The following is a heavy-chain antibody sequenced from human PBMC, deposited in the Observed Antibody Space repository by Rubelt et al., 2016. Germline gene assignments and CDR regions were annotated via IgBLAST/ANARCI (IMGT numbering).Heavy chain of an antibody. Sequence: QVQLVQSGAEVKKPGASVKVSCKASGYTFTGYYMHWVRQAPGQGLEWMGWIKPNSGGTNYAQKFQGWGTMTRDTSISTAYMGLTSLRSGDTAVYYSARDDNGMDVWGQGTTVTVSS. V-gene: IGHV1-2*04. J-gene: IGHJ6*02. CDR2: IKPNSGGT. CDR3: ARDDNGMDV. CDR1: GYTFTGYY.